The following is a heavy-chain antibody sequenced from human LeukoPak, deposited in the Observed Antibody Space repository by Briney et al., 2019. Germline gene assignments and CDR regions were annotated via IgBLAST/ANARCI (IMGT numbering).Heavy chain of an antibody. CDR1: GFTFSSHS. V-gene: IGHV3-21*01. J-gene: IGHJ4*02. CDR2: ISSSSSYT. Sequence: GGSLRLSRAASGFTFSSHSMNWVRQAPGKGLEWVSSISSSSSYTYNADSVKGRFTISRDNAKNSLYLQMSSLRAEDTAVYYCARVSTGDYDILSRGTLDYWGQGTLVTVSS. CDR3: ARVSTGDYDILSRGTLDY. D-gene: IGHD3-9*01.